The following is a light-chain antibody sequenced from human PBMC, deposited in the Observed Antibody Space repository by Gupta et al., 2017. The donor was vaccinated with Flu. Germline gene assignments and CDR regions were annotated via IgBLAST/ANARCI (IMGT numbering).Light chain of an antibody. Sequence: VARITWSGETLARKYAYWYQQKPCQSPVMVICKDTERPSGIPGRFSGSTSGTIVTLTISGVQAEDEADYYCLSADNSGNSRVFGGGTKLTVL. CDR2: KDT. J-gene: IGLJ2*01. V-gene: IGLV3-16*01. CDR1: TLARKY. CDR3: LSADNSGNSRV.